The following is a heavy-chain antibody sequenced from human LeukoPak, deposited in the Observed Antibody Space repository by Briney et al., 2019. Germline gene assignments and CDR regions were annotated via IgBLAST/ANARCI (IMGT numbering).Heavy chain of an antibody. Sequence: SETLSLTCTVSGGSISSSSYYWGWIRQPPGKGLVWIGSIYYSGSTYYNPSLKSRVTISVDTSKNQFSLKLSSVTAADTAVYYCARVSSGGGSGSYAYYFDYWGQGTLVTVSS. D-gene: IGHD3-10*01. J-gene: IGHJ4*02. V-gene: IGHV4-39*07. CDR3: ARVSSGGGSGSYAYYFDY. CDR1: GGSISSSSYY. CDR2: IYYSGST.